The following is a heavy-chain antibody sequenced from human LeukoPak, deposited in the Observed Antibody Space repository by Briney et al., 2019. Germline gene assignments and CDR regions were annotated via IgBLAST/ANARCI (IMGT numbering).Heavy chain of an antibody. Sequence: SETLSLTCAAYGGSFSGYYWSWIRQPPGKGLEWIGEINHSGSTNYNPSLKSRATISVDTSKNQFSLKLSSVTAADTAVYYCARDRWFGNDAFDIWGQGTMVTVSS. CDR2: INHSGST. CDR1: GGSFSGYY. V-gene: IGHV4-34*01. CDR3: ARDRWFGNDAFDI. D-gene: IGHD3-10*01. J-gene: IGHJ3*02.